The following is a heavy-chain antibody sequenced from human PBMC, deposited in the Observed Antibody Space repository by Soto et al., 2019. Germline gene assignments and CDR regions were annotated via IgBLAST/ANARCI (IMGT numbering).Heavy chain of an antibody. CDR1: GFTFSDYW. CDR2: IKKDESKK. Sequence: EVQLVESGGGLVQPGESLRLSCAASGFTFSDYWMTWVRQAPGKGLEWVANIKKDESKKSYLDSVRGRFTISRDNARNSLYLQMDSXRXXXXXXXXXXXXXXPXXXXXYLXAFDMWGXXXXXTVXS. V-gene: IGHV3-7*02. CDR3: XXXXXPXXXXXYLXAFDM. J-gene: IGHJ3*02.